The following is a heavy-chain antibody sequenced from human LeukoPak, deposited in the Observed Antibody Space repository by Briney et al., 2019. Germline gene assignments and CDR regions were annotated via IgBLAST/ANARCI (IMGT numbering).Heavy chain of an antibody. CDR3: ARDRGDIASLDY. CDR1: GGSISSYY. D-gene: IGHD3-16*02. J-gene: IGHJ4*02. CDR2: IYYSGST. V-gene: IGHV4-59*12. Sequence: SETLSLTCTVSGGSISSYYWSWIRQPPGKGLEWIGYIYYSGSTNYNPSLKSRVTISVDTSKNQFSLKLSSVTAADTAVYYCARDRGDIASLDYWGQGTLVTVSS.